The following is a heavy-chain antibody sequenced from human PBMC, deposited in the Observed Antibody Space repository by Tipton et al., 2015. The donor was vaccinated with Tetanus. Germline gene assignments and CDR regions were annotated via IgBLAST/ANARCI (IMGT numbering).Heavy chain of an antibody. V-gene: IGHV3-11*06. CDR2: ITGSSSYI. D-gene: IGHD2-15*01. Sequence: SLRLSCAASGFTFSDYYLSWIRQAPGKGLEWVSSITGSSSYIYYADSVKGRFTISRDNAKNSLYLQMNSLRAEDTATYYCARVPGAGVGYCSGGNCHYFDYWGQGTLVTVSS. CDR3: ARVPGAGVGYCSGGNCHYFDY. J-gene: IGHJ4*02. CDR1: GFTFSDYY.